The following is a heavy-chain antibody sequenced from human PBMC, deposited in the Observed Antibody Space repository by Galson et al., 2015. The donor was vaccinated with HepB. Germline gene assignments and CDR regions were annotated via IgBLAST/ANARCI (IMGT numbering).Heavy chain of an antibody. CDR1: GGSISSYY. D-gene: IGHD3-9*01. J-gene: IGHJ4*02. CDR3: ARHTGTVYDTSTGLDY. V-gene: IGHV4-59*01. CDR2: IYYSGST. Sequence: SETLSLTCTVSGGSISSYYWSWIRQPPGKGLEWIGYIYYSGSTNYNPSLKSRVTISVDTSKNQFSLKLSSVTAADTAVYYCARHTGTVYDTSTGLDYWGQGTLVTVSS.